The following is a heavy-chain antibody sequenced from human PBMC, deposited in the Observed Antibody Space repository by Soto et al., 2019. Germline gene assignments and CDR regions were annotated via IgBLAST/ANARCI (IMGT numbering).Heavy chain of an antibody. Sequence: ASVKVSCKASGYTFTSYYMHWVRQAPGQGLEWMGIINPSGGSTSYAQKFQGRVTITTDESTSTAYMELSSLRSEDTAVYYCASGEYDSSGYYYGQFDYWGQGTLVTVYS. D-gene: IGHD3-22*01. CDR3: ASGEYDSSGYYYGQFDY. J-gene: IGHJ4*02. CDR1: GYTFTSYY. V-gene: IGHV1-46*01. CDR2: INPSGGST.